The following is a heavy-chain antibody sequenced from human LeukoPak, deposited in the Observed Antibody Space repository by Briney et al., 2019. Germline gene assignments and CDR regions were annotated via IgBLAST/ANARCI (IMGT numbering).Heavy chain of an antibody. CDR2: IYPGDSDT. Sequence: GESLKISCKGSGYSFTSYWIGWVRQMPGKGLEWMGIIYPGDSDTRYSPSFQGQVTISADKSISTAYLQWSSLKASDTAMYYCAASLRPLGYCSSTSCYKRSYWYFDLWGRGTLVTVSS. CDR3: AASLRPLGYCSSTSCYKRSYWYFDL. D-gene: IGHD2-2*02. V-gene: IGHV5-51*01. J-gene: IGHJ2*01. CDR1: GYSFTSYW.